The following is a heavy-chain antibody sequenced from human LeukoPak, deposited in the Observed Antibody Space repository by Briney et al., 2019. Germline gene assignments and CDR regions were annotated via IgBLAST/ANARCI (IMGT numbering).Heavy chain of an antibody. Sequence: GGSRRLSCAASGFTFVSYWMHWVRQAPGKGLVWVSRINGYGSSTDFADSVKGRFTISRDNAKNTLYLQMNSLRAEDTAVYYCARDAPGNTALDYWGQGTLVTVSS. J-gene: IGHJ4*02. CDR1: GFTFVSYW. V-gene: IGHV3-74*01. D-gene: IGHD5-18*01. CDR2: INGYGSST. CDR3: ARDAPGNTALDY.